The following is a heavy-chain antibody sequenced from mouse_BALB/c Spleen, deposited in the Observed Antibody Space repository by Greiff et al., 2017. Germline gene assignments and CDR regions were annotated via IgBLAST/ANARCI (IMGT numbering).Heavy chain of an antibody. CDR2: IWAGGST. J-gene: IGHJ4*01. CDR3: ARSLYYDYDVDYAMDY. V-gene: IGHV2-9*02. D-gene: IGHD2-4*01. Sequence: VQLVESGPGLVAPSQSLSITCTVSGFSLTSYGVHWVRQPPGKGLEWLGVIWAGGSTNYNSALMSRLSISKDNSKSQVFLKMNSLQTDDTAMYYCARSLYYDYDVDYAMDYWGQGTSVTVSS. CDR1: GFSLTSYG.